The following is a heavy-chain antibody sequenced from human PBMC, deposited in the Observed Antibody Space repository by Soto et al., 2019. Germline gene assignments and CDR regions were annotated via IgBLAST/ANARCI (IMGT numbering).Heavy chain of an antibody. CDR1: GFTFSDHY. Sequence: GGSLRLSCAASGFTFSDHYMDWVRQAPGKGLEWVGRTRNKANSYTTEYAASVEGRFTISRDDSKNSLYLQMNSLKTEDTAVYYCAREFAIHYYYGMDVWGQGTTVTVSS. D-gene: IGHD2-21*01. CDR3: AREFAIHYYYGMDV. J-gene: IGHJ6*02. V-gene: IGHV3-72*01. CDR2: TRNKANSYTT.